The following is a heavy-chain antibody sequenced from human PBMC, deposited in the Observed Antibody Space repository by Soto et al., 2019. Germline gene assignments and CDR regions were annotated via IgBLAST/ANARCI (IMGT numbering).Heavy chain of an antibody. CDR3: AVRGYCSGGSCYKPYYYYYYGMDV. Sequence: EVQLVESGGGVVRPGGSLRLSFAASGFTFDDYGMSWVRQAPGKGLEWVSGINWNGGSTGYADSVKGRFTISRDNAKNSLYLQMNSLRAEHTALYHCAVRGYCSGGSCYKPYYYYYYGMDVWGQGTTVTVSS. V-gene: IGHV3-20*02. D-gene: IGHD2-15*01. J-gene: IGHJ6*02. CDR2: INWNGGST. CDR1: GFTFDDYG.